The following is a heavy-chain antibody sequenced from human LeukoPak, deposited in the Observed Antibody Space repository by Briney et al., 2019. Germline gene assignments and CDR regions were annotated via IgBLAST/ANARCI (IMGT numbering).Heavy chain of an antibody. CDR1: GFTFSSYA. V-gene: IGHV3-23*01. CDR2: ISGSGGST. D-gene: IGHD1-26*01. J-gene: IGHJ4*02. CDR3: ASAQWELLRAGGDY. Sequence: GGSLRLSCAASGFTFSSYAMSWVRQAPGKGLEWVSAISGSGGSTYYADSVKGRFTISRDNAKNSLYLQMNSLRAEDTAVYYCASAQWELLRAGGDYWGQGTLVTVSS.